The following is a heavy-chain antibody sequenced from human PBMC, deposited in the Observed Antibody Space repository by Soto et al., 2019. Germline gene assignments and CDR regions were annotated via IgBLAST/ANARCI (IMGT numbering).Heavy chain of an antibody. D-gene: IGHD2-21*01. CDR1: GYTFSRYG. J-gene: IGHJ5*02. CDR3: ARDQGFKVVINSNWFDP. Sequence: ASVKVSCKASGYTFSRYGIMWVRQAPGQGLEWMGWISAYNGNTNSAEKLRGRLTMTTDASTTTAYMELRSLRSDDTAIYYCARDQGFKVVINSNWFDPWGQGTLVTVS. CDR2: ISAYNGNT. V-gene: IGHV1-18*01.